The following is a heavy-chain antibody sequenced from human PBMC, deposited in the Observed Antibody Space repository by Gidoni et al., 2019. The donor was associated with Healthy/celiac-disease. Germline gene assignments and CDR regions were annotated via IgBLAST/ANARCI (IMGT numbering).Heavy chain of an antibody. V-gene: IGHV4-39*01. CDR2: IYYSGST. J-gene: IGHJ4*02. Sequence: QLQLQESGPGLVKPSETLSLTCTVSGGSISSSSYYWGWIRQPPGKGLEWIGSIYYSGSTYYNPSLKSRVTISVDTSKNQFSLKLSSVTAADTAVYYCARHRIDYGDYVRLGIFWLMDYWGQGTLVTVSS. D-gene: IGHD4-17*01. CDR3: ARHRIDYGDYVRLGIFWLMDY. CDR1: GGSISSSSYY.